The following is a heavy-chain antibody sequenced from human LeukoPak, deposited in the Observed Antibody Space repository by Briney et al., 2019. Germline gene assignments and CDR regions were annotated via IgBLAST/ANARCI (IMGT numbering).Heavy chain of an antibody. CDR1: GGSTSSSSYY. CDR2: IYYSGST. CDR3: AGGLLEQLDYFDY. V-gene: IGHV4-39*07. J-gene: IGHJ4*02. Sequence: PSETLSLTCTVSGGSTSSSSYYWGWIRQPPGKGLEWIGSIYYSGSTYYNPSLKSRVTISVDTSKNQFSLKLSSVTAADTAVYYCAGGLLEQLDYFDYWGQGTLVTVSS. D-gene: IGHD1/OR15-1a*01.